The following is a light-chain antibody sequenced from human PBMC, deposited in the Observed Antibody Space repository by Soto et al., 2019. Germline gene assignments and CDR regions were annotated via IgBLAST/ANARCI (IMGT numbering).Light chain of an antibody. CDR1: QSISIW. J-gene: IGKJ1*01. V-gene: IGKV1-5*03. CDR3: QQYSTYTPRT. Sequence: DIQMSQSPSTLSASVGDRVTITCRASQSISIWLAWYQQKPGKAPKILIYKASSLESGVPSRFSGSGSGTEFTLTISSLKPDDFATYYCQQYSTYTPRTFGQGTKVDIK. CDR2: KAS.